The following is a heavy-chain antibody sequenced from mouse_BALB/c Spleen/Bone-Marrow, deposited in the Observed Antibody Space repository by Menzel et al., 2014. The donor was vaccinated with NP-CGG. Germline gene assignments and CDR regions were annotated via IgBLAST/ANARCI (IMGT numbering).Heavy chain of an antibody. J-gene: IGHJ2*01. V-gene: IGHV2-9*02. CDR2: IWAGGST. D-gene: IGHD2-2*01. Sequence: VKLVESGPGLVAPSQSLPIPCTVSGFSLTNYGVHWVRQPPGKGLEWLGVIWAGGSTNYNSALMSRLSISKDNSKNQVFLKMNSLQTDDTAMYYCARRGYGYYLDYWGQGTTLTVSS. CDR3: ARRGYGYYLDY. CDR1: GFSLTNYG.